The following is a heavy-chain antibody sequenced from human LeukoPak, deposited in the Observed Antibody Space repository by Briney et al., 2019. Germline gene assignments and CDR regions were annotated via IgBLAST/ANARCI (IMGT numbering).Heavy chain of an antibody. V-gene: IGHV1-69*13. D-gene: IGHD7-27*01. Sequence: ASXKVSCKASGGTFISYAISWVRQAPGQGLEWMGGIIPIFGTANYAQKFQGRVTITADESTSTAYMELSSLRSEDTAVYYCARLTGENWFDPWGQGTLVTVSS. CDR2: IIPIFGTA. CDR1: GGTFISYA. J-gene: IGHJ5*02. CDR3: ARLTGENWFDP.